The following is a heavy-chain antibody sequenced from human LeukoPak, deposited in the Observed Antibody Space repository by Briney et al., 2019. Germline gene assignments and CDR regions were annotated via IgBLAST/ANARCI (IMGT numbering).Heavy chain of an antibody. J-gene: IGHJ3*01. D-gene: IGHD3-10*01. Sequence: GGSLRLSCAASGFIFSNYAMTWVRQGPGKGLEWVSTISGGDDTTTYGGSVKGRFTISRDNSNNTVYLQMDSLRVDDTAVYYCAKDLSLLDWFGEPDAFDFWGQGTMVTVSS. CDR2: ISGGDDTT. V-gene: IGHV3-23*01. CDR1: GFIFSNYA. CDR3: AKDLSLLDWFGEPDAFDF.